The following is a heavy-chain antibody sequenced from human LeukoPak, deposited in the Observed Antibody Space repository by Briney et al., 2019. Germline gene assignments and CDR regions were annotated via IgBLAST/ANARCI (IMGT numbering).Heavy chain of an antibody. CDR3: ARVSSDSNGWYEFDY. Sequence: GGSLRLSCAASGFTFSSNYMSWVRQAPGKGLEWVSVIYSGGTTYYADSVKGRFTISRDNSKNTLYLQMNSLRAEDTAVYYCARVSSDSNGWYEFDYWGQGTLVTVSS. V-gene: IGHV3-53*01. D-gene: IGHD6-19*01. CDR1: GFTFSSNY. J-gene: IGHJ4*02. CDR2: IYSGGTT.